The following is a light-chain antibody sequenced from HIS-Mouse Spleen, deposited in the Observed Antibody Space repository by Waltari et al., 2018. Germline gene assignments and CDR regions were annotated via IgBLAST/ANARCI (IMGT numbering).Light chain of an antibody. Sequence: QSALTQPPSASGSPGQSVTISCTGTSSDVGSYNLVSWYQQHPGKAPKLMIYEGSKRPSGFSNRFSGSRSGNTASLTISGLQAEDEADYYCCSYAGSSTWVFGGGTKLTVL. V-gene: IGLV2-23*01. CDR3: CSYAGSSTWV. CDR1: SSDVGSYNL. CDR2: EGS. J-gene: IGLJ3*02.